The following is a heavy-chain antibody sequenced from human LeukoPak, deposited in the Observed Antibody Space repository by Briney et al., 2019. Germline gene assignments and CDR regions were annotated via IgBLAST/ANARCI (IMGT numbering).Heavy chain of an antibody. CDR1: GGSISNYY. V-gene: IGHV4-59*08. CDR3: ARQAYTYGPFDY. CDR2: IYYSGST. J-gene: IGHJ4*02. Sequence: PPETLSLTCTVSGGSISNYYWSWIRQPPGKGLEWIGYIYYSGSTNYNPSLKSRVTISVDTSKNQFSLKLSSVTAADTAVYYCARQAYTYGPFDYWGQGTLVTVSS. D-gene: IGHD5-18*01.